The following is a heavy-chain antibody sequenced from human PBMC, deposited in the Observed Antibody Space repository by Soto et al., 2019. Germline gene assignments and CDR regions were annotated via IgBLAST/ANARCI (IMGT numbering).Heavy chain of an antibody. J-gene: IGHJ4*02. Sequence: PXGSLTVSCAAAGFTFSSYDMLWVRQDTGKGLDWVAVIGTAGDTFYPGSVEGRFTISRENAKNSFYLQMNNLRAGDTAVYYCTRASRGSGTYHFDYWGQGPLVTVSS. CDR1: GFTFSSYD. CDR3: TRASRGSGTYHFDY. D-gene: IGHD3-10*01. V-gene: IGHV3-13*01. CDR2: IGTAGDT.